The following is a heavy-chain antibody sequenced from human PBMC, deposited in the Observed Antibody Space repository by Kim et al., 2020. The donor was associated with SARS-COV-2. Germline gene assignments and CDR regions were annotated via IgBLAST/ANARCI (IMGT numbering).Heavy chain of an antibody. D-gene: IGHD3-10*01. V-gene: IGHV4-59*01. J-gene: IGHJ3*02. CDR2: IYYSGST. CDR1: GGSISSYY. CDR3: ARDRDGSGSYSAFDI. Sequence: SETLSLTCTVSGGSISSYYWSWIRQPPGKGLEWIGYIYYSGSTNYNPSLKSRVTITVDTSKNQFSLKLSSVTATDTAVYYCARDRDGSGSYSAFDIWGQGRMVTVSS.